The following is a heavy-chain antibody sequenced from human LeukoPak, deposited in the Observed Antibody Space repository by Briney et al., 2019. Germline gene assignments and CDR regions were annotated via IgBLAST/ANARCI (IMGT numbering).Heavy chain of an antibody. CDR2: IKAGDGNT. CDR1: GYTFTSYA. CDR3: ARDYAHYYDCRGYYGNWFDP. J-gene: IGHJ5*02. D-gene: IGHD3-22*01. V-gene: IGHV1-3*03. Sequence: ASVKVSCMASGYTFTSYAMHWVRQAPGQRREWMGWIKAGDGNTKYSQEFQGRVTITRDTSASTAYLELSNLRSEDIAVYYCARDYAHYYDCRGYYGNWFDPWVEGTLV.